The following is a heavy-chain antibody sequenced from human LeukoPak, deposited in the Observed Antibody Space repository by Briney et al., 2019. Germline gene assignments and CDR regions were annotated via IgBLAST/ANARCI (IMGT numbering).Heavy chain of an antibody. Sequence: SQTLSLTCTVSGGSISSDSYYWSWIRQPAGKGLEWIGRIFNSGSTNSIPSLKSRVTISLDTSKNQFSLKLSSVTAADTAVYYCARDSDILNGYYISAYWGQGTLVTVSS. D-gene: IGHD3-9*01. CDR2: IFNSGST. CDR3: ARDSDILNGYYISAY. J-gene: IGHJ4*02. V-gene: IGHV4-61*02. CDR1: GGSISSDSYY.